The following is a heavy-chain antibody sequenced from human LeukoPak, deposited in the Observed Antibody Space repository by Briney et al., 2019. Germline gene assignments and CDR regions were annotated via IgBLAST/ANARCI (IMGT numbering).Heavy chain of an antibody. CDR1: GVTLSSYA. CDR3: AKSDAPHALMTTANGGRLFDY. Sequence: GGSLRLSCVASGVTLSSYAMSWARQAPGKGLEWVSGISSSGSGGNTYYADSVKGRFTISRDSSKNTLFLHMNTLRAEDTAVYYCAKSDAPHALMTTANGGRLFDYWGQGTLVTVSS. CDR2: ISSSGSGGNT. V-gene: IGHV3-23*01. J-gene: IGHJ4*02. D-gene: IGHD4-17*01.